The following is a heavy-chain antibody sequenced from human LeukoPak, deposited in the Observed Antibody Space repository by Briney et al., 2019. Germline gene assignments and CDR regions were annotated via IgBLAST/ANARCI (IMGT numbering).Heavy chain of an antibody. CDR2: IYHSGST. CDR3: ARDVTVTNDAFDI. D-gene: IGHD4-17*01. CDR1: GGSISSGGYY. V-gene: IGHV4-30-2*01. Sequence: SSQTLSLTCTVSGGSISSGGYYWSWIRQPPGKGLEWIGYIYHSGSTYYNPSLKSRVAISVDRSKNQFSLKLSSVTAADTAVYYCARDVTVTNDAFDIWGQGSLVTVSS. J-gene: IGHJ3*02.